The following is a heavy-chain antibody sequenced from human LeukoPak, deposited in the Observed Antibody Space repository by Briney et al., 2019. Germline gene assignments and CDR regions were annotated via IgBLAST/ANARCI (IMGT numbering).Heavy chain of an antibody. CDR3: ARPLMYYYGSETYFWFDP. CDR2: IKQDGSEK. Sequence: GGSLRLSCAASGFHFTTYWMGWVRQAPGKGLEWVANIKQDGSEKYYVDSVKGRFTISRDNAKNSPSLQMNSLRAEDTAVYYCARPLMYYYGSETYFWFDPWGQGTLVTVSS. D-gene: IGHD3-10*01. CDR1: GFHFTTYW. J-gene: IGHJ5*02. V-gene: IGHV3-7*01.